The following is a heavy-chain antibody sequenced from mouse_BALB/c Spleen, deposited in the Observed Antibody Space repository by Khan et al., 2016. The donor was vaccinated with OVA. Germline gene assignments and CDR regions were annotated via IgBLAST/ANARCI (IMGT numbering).Heavy chain of an antibody. V-gene: IGHV1S81*02. CDR1: GYTFTSFY. D-gene: IGHD1-1*01. CDR3: TRGGYGSPFAY. Sequence: QVQLKQSGAELVKPGASVKLSCKASGYTFTSFYIYWVKQRPGQGLEGVGEINPSNGGTNFNEKFKSKATLTVDKSSSKAYMQLSSLTSEDSAVYYCTRGGYGSPFAYWGQGTLVTVS. J-gene: IGHJ3*01. CDR2: INPSNGGT.